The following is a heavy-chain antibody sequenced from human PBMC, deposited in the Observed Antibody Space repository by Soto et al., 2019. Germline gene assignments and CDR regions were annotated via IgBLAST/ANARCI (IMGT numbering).Heavy chain of an antibody. CDR2: IYYSGST. CDR1: GGSISSYY. V-gene: IGHV4-59*01. J-gene: IGHJ3*02. CDR3: AREEIVVVPAAGIYRTGAFDI. Sequence: SETLSLTCTVSGGSISSYYWSWIRQPPGKGLEWIGYIYYSGSTNYNPSLKSRVTISVDTSKNQFSLKLGSVTAADTAVYYCAREEIVVVPAAGIYRTGAFDIWGQGTMVTVSS. D-gene: IGHD2-2*01.